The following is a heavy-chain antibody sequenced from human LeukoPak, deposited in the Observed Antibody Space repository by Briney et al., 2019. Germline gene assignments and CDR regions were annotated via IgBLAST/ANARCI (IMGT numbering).Heavy chain of an antibody. CDR3: ARDRSCSGGSCYSGVFDY. Sequence: PSETLSLTCTVSGGSISTYYWSWIRQPAGKGLEWIGRIYTSGSTNYNPSLKSRVTMSVDTSKNQFSLKLNSVTAADTAMYYCARDRSCSGGSCYSGVFDYWGQGTLVTVSS. V-gene: IGHV4-4*07. J-gene: IGHJ4*02. CDR1: GGSISTYY. D-gene: IGHD2-15*01. CDR2: IYTSGST.